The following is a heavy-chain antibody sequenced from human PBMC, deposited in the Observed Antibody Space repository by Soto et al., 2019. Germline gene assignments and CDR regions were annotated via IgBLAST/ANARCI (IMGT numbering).Heavy chain of an antibody. J-gene: IGHJ5*02. Sequence: SSETLSLTCTVSGGSISSYYWSWIRQPAGKGLEWIGRIYTSGSTNYNPSLKSRVTMSVDTSKNQFSLKLSSVTAADTAVYYCAKTYYYGSGDDAGHNWFDPWGQGTLVTVS. CDR1: GGSISSYY. CDR2: IYTSGST. CDR3: AKTYYYGSGDDAGHNWFDP. V-gene: IGHV4-4*07. D-gene: IGHD3-10*01.